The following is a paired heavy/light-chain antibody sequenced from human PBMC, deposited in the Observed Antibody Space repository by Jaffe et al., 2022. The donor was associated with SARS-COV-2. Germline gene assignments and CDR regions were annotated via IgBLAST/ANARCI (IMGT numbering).Heavy chain of an antibody. J-gene: IGHJ3*02. V-gene: IGHV2-5*02. CDR1: GFSLSTSGVG. Sequence: QITLKESGPTLVKPTQTLTLTCTFSGFSLSTSGVGVAWVRQPPGKALEWLALIYWDDDKRYSPSLKRRLTITKDTSKNQVVLTLTNLDPVDTATYYCAHTGAVPPAMVGAFDIWGQGTMVTVSS. CDR3: AHTGAVPPAMVGAFDI. CDR2: IYWDDDK. D-gene: IGHD2-2*01.
Light chain of an antibody. CDR1: ALPNQY. V-gene: IGLV3-25*03. CDR2: KDS. Sequence: SYELTQPPSVSVSPGQTARITCSAEALPNQYAYWYQQKPGQAPVLLIYKDSERPSGIPERFSGSSSGTTVTLTITGVQAEDEAGYYCQSADSSGSNWVFGTGTQVTVL. J-gene: IGLJ1*01. CDR3: QSADSSGSNWV.